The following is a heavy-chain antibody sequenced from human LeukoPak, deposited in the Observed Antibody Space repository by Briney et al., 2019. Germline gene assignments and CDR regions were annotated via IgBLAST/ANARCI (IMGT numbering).Heavy chain of an antibody. Sequence: GASVKVSCKASGYTFTSYGISWVRQAPGQGLEWMGWISAYNGNTNYAQKFQGRVTITADESTSTAYMELSSLRSEDTAVYYCASSSSSSGQLCWGQGTLVTVSS. CDR1: GYTFTSYG. V-gene: IGHV1-18*01. CDR3: ASSSSSSGQLC. J-gene: IGHJ4*02. CDR2: ISAYNGNT. D-gene: IGHD6-6*01.